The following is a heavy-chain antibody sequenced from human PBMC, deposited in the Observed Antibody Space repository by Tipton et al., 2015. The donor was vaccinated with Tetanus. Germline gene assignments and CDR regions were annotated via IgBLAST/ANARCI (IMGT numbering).Heavy chain of an antibody. J-gene: IGHJ4*02. CDR1: GFIFSSYG. D-gene: IGHD2-15*01. Sequence: SLRLSCAASGFIFSSYGIHWVRQAPGKGLEWVAGSWYDGTDKYYADSVKGRFTISRGNSKYTLYLQMNSLRAEDPAVYYCAREADCSGGSCFSGDFDNWGQGTQVPVSS. CDR2: SWYDGTDK. CDR3: AREADCSGGSCFSGDFDN. V-gene: IGHV3-33*01.